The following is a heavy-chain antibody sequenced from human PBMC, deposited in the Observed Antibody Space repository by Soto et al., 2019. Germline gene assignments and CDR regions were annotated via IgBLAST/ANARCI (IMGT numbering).Heavy chain of an antibody. Sequence: GGSLRLSCAASGFSFSGYNMNWVRQAPGKGLEWVSSISGDSNYIYYADSVQGRFTISRDNTKNSVYLQMNSLRAEDTAVYYCARVVYFDRSAYGLWGQGTMVTVSS. CDR3: ARVVYFDRSAYGL. V-gene: IGHV3-21*06. CDR2: ISGDSNYI. J-gene: IGHJ3*01. CDR1: GFSFSGYN. D-gene: IGHD3-22*01.